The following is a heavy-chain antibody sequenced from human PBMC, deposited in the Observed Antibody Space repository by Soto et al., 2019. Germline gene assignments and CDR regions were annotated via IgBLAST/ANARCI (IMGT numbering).Heavy chain of an antibody. CDR2: VSGSGDRT. Sequence: GGSLRLSCAATGFTFSSDAMNWVRQTPGKGLEWVSGVSGSGDRTYYADSVKGRFTVSRDNAKNSLFLQMNSLRAEDTAVYYCARDKGYDFWSGPKNAFDIWGQGTMVTVSS. D-gene: IGHD3-3*01. CDR1: GFTFSSDA. J-gene: IGHJ3*02. CDR3: ARDKGYDFWSGPKNAFDI. V-gene: IGHV3-23*01.